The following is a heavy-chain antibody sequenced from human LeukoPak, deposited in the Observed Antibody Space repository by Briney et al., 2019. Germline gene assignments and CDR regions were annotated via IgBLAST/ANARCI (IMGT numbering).Heavy chain of an antibody. CDR2: INPNSGGT. D-gene: IGHD5-12*01. CDR1: GYTFTAYY. J-gene: IGHJ3*02. V-gene: IGHV1-2*02. CDR3: AMDTVGANALDI. Sequence: GASVKVSCKASGYTFTAYYMHWVRQAPGQGLEWMGWINPNSGGTNYAQKFQGRVTMTRDTSISTAYMELRSLRSDDTAVYYCAMDTVGANALDIWGQGTMVTVSS.